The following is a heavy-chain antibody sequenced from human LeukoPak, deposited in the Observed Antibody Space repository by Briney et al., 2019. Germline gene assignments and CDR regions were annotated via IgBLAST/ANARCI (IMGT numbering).Heavy chain of an antibody. J-gene: IGHJ2*01. V-gene: IGHV4-34*01. CDR2: INHSGST. CDR3: ARGLRWKYWYFDL. CDR1: GGSFSGYY. D-gene: IGHD4-23*01. Sequence: ASETLSLTCAVYGGSFSGYYCSWIRQPPGKGLECIGEINHSGSTNFNPSLKSRVTISLDTSKNQFSLKLSSATAADTAVYYCARGLRWKYWYFDLWGRGTLVTVSS.